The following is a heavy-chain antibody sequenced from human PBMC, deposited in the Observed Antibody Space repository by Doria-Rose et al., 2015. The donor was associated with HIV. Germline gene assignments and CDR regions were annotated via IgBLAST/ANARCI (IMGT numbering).Heavy chain of an antibody. V-gene: IGHV3-9*01. CDR2: RSWDSGAI. Sequence: VQLVQSGGGLVQPGRSLRLSCVGSGFSFESYAMHWVRLAPGKGLEWVAGRSWDSGAIGNADSVDGRFTISRGNAKKSVYLEMRSLRPEDTAFYYCAKAPIIGPKYYFYMDVWGKGTSVTVSS. CDR3: AKAPIIGPKYYFYMDV. CDR1: GFSFESYA. J-gene: IGHJ6*03. D-gene: IGHD3-3*01.